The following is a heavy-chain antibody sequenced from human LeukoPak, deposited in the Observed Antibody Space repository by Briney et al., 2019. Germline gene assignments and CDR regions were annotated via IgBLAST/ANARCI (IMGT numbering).Heavy chain of an antibody. CDR2: ISGSGGST. D-gene: IGHD6-13*01. CDR3: AKATYSSSWNLYFDY. Sequence: GGSLRLSCAISGFSFSSYAMSWVRQAPGKGLEWVSSISGSGGSTYYADSVNGRFTISRDNSKNTLYLQMNSLRAEDAAVYYCAKATYSSSWNLYFDYWGQGTLVTVSS. CDR1: GFSFSSYA. V-gene: IGHV3-23*01. J-gene: IGHJ4*02.